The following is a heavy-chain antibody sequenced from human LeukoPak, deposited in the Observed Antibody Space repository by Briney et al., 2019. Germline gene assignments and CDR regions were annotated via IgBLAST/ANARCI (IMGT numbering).Heavy chain of an antibody. D-gene: IGHD1-1*01. J-gene: IGHJ6*03. CDR1: GFTFSSYS. CDR3: AKDATGTTYEYYYYYYMDV. V-gene: IGHV3-21*04. CDR2: ISSGSSYI. Sequence: PGGSLRLSCAASGFTFSSYSMNWVRQAPGKGLEWVSSISSGSSYIYYADSVKGRFTISRDNAKNSLYLQMNSLRTEDTALYYCAKDATGTTYEYYYYYYMDVWGKGTTVTVSS.